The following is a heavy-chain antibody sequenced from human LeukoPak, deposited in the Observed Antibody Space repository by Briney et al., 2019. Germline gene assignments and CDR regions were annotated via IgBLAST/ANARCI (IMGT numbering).Heavy chain of an antibody. CDR2: ISYDGSNK. D-gene: IGHD4-23*01. CDR3: ARNRGNSEASPFDP. CDR1: GFTFSSYA. J-gene: IGHJ5*02. Sequence: PGGSLRLSCAASGFTFSSYAMHWVRQAPGKGLEWVAVISYDGSNKYYADSVKGRFTISRDNSKNTLYLQMNSLRAEDTAVYYCARNRGNSEASPFDPWGQGTLVTVSS. V-gene: IGHV3-30-3*01.